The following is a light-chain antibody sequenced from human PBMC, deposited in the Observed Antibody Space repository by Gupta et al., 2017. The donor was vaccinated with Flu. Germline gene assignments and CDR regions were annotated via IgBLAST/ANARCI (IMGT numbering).Light chain of an antibody. CDR3: QQYGSSTCT. V-gene: IGKV3-20*01. J-gene: IGKJ1*01. CDR2: GAS. CDR1: QSNSNTY. Sequence: GERATLTCRASQSNSNTYLAWYQQKPGQAPRLLIYGASSRATDLPDRFSGSGSGTDFTLTIRRLEPEDFEVYYCQQYGSSTCTFGQGTKVEIK.